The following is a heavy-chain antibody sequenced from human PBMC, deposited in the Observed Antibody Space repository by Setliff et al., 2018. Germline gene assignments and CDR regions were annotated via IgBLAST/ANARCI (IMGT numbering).Heavy chain of an antibody. Sequence: SETLSLTCAIYGGSFNGYFWSWTRQSPGEGLEWIGEINHTGSTNYIPSLMSRVTISIGTYRNQFSLRLSSLTAADAAVYYCARGAQFRFNVDSRYMDVWGKGISVTVSS. D-gene: IGHD3-3*01. CDR2: INHTGST. CDR1: GGSFNGYF. J-gene: IGHJ6*03. CDR3: ARGAQFRFNVDSRYMDV. V-gene: IGHV4-34*01.